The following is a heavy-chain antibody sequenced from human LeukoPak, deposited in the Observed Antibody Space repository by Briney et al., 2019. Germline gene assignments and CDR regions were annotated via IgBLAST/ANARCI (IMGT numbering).Heavy chain of an antibody. J-gene: IGHJ3*02. CDR3: ARLGENITPAAAFDI. CDR2: TKSKTDGGTT. CDR1: GFTFSNAW. V-gene: IGHV3-15*01. Sequence: GGSLRLSCAASGFTFSNAWMSWVRQAPGKGLEWVGRTKSKTDGGTTDYAAPVKGRFTISRDNAKNSLYLQMNSLRAEDTAVYYCARLGENITPAAAFDIWGQGTMVTVSS. D-gene: IGHD3-16*01.